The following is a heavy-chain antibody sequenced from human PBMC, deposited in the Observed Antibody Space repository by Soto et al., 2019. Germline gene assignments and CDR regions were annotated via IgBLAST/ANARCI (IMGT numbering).Heavy chain of an antibody. Sequence: QVQLQESGPGLVKASETLSLTCTVSAGSISSYYWGWIRQSPGKGLEWIGYIYNSGSTNYNPSLKSRLTMPVDTSKNQFSLKLSSVTAADTAVYYCARIIRTLAWDGVDVWGQGTRLTV. CDR3: ARIIRTLAWDGVDV. CDR1: AGSISSYY. D-gene: IGHD3-10*01. CDR2: IYNSGST. V-gene: IGHV4-59*01. J-gene: IGHJ6*02.